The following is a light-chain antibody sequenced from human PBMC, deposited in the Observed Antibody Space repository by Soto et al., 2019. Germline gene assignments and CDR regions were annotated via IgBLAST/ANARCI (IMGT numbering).Light chain of an antibody. CDR2: GVS. Sequence: IGLTQSPGTLSLSPRDRATLSGRASQSITNNYLAWDQQKPGQAPRPLIYGVSSRASGISDRFSGSGSGTDFILTMSRLESEDFAVYCCQQYGWAPPHTFGKGTKLEIK. V-gene: IGKV3-20*01. CDR1: QSITNNY. J-gene: IGKJ2*01. CDR3: QQYGWAPPHT.